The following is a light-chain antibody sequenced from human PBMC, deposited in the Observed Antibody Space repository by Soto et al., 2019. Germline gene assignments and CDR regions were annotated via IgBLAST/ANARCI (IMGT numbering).Light chain of an antibody. CDR1: SSNIGAGYD. Sequence: QSALTQPPSVSGAPGQRVTISCTGSSSNIGAGYDVHWYQQLPGTAPRLLIYSYNNRPSGVPDRFSGSKSGTSASLAITGLQAEDEADYYCQSYDSTLSGSTYVFGTGTKVTVL. V-gene: IGLV1-40*01. CDR3: QSYDSTLSGSTYV. J-gene: IGLJ1*01. CDR2: SYN.